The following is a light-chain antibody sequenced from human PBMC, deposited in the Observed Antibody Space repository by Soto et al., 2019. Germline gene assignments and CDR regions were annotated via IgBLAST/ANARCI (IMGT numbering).Light chain of an antibody. V-gene: IGKV3-11*01. CDR1: QSVSSY. J-gene: IGKJ2*01. Sequence: EIVLTQSPATLSLSPGERATLSCRASQSVSSYLAWYQQKPGQAPRLLIYDASNRATGIPARFSGSGSGTDFTLTISILEPEDFAVYSCQQRSNWPATFGQGTKLEIK. CDR3: QQRSNWPAT. CDR2: DAS.